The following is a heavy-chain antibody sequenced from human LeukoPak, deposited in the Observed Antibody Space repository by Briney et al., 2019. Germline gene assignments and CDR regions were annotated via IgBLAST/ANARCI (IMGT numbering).Heavy chain of an antibody. CDR1: GLTVCVSY. V-gene: IGHV3-53*01. J-gene: IGHJ4*02. Sequence: PGGSLRLSCAASGLTVCVSYMSWVRQAPGKGLGWVSVIYNAGRTYYADSVKSRFTISRDNSKNTLHFQMNSLRVEDTAVYYCARGIGRSWSLDNWGQGTLVTVSS. D-gene: IGHD6-13*01. CDR3: ARGIGRSWSLDN. CDR2: IYNAGRT.